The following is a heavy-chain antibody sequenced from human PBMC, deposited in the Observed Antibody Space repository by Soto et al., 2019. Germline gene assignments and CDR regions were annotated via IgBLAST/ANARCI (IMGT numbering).Heavy chain of an antibody. Sequence: PSETLSLTCTVSGDSLGRGAYYWTWIRQHPGKGLEWIGYIYYSGSTSYNPSLESRVSMSVDTSRNQFSLKLSSVTSADTAVYFCARGNSENYYFDYWGPGTLVTVSS. CDR2: IYYSGST. CDR3: ARGNSENYYFDY. V-gene: IGHV4-31*03. CDR1: GDSLGRGAYY. J-gene: IGHJ4*02. D-gene: IGHD1-7*01.